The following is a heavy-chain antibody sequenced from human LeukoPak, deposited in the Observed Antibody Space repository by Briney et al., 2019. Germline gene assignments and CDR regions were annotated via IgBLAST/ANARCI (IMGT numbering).Heavy chain of an antibody. D-gene: IGHD3-3*01. CDR3: ASDKHSQTRFLAWFQADYALDV. V-gene: IGHV3-7*01. J-gene: IGHJ6*02. CDR2: IKQDGSEK. CDR1: GFTFSSYW. Sequence: GGSLRLSCAASGFTFSSYWMSWVRQAPGKGLEWVANIKQDGSEKYYVDSVKGRFSISRDNAKNSLYLQMNSLRAESTAVYYCASDKHSQTRFLAWFQADYALDVWGQGTTVTVSS.